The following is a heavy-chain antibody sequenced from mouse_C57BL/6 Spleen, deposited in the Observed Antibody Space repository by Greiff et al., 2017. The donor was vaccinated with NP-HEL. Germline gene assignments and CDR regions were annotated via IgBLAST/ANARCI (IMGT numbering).Heavy chain of an antibody. CDR1: GYTFTTYP. CDR3: ARISYYGGEYY. Sequence: QVHVKQSGAELVKPGASVKMSCKASGYTFTTYPIEWMKQNHGKSLEWIGNFHPYNDDTKYNEKFKGKATLTVEKSSSTVFLERSRLTPDDSAVYYCARISYYGGEYYWSQGTTLTVSS. V-gene: IGHV1-47*01. D-gene: IGHD1-1*02. J-gene: IGHJ2*01. CDR2: FHPYNDDT.